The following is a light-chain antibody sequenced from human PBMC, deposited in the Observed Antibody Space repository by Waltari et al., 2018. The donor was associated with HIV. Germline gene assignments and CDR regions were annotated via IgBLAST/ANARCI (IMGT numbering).Light chain of an antibody. CDR2: EVT. V-gene: IGLV2-23*02. CDR1: SSDVGIYNL. CDR3: CSYTSSLTLM. J-gene: IGLJ3*02. Sequence: QSSLIHPDSVCGSPVQSITISCTGPSSDVGIYNLISWYLHNSGKAPKLMIYEVTKRPSGVSNRFSGSKSGNTASLTISGLQAEDEADYYCCSYTSSLTLMFGGGTKLTVL.